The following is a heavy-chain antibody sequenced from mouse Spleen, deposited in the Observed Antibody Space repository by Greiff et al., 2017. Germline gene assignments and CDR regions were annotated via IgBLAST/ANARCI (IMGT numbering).Heavy chain of an antibody. CDR3: ARSGRGSVDY. D-gene: IGHD1-1*02. J-gene: IGHJ4*01. Sequence: VKLQESGAELARPGASVKMSCKASGYTFTSYTMHWVKQRPGQGLEWIGYINPSSGYTNYNQKFKDKATLTADKSSSTAYMQLSSLTSEDSAVYYCARSGRGSVDYWGQGTSVTVSS. CDR2: INPSSGYT. CDR1: GYTFTSYT. V-gene: IGHV1-4*01.